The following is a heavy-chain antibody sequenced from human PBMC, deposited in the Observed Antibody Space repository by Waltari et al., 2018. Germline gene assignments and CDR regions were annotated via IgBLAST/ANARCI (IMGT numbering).Heavy chain of an antibody. CDR1: GGSISSSSYY. V-gene: IGHV4-39*07. CDR3: ASRPGYYDSSGFLPFDY. Sequence: QLQLQESGPGLVKPSETLSLTCTVSGGSISSSSYYWGWIRQPPGKGLEWIGSIYYSGGTYYNPSLKSRVTISVDTSKNQFSLKLSSVTAADTAVYYCASRPGYYDSSGFLPFDYWGQGTLVTVSS. D-gene: IGHD3-22*01. J-gene: IGHJ4*02. CDR2: IYYSGGT.